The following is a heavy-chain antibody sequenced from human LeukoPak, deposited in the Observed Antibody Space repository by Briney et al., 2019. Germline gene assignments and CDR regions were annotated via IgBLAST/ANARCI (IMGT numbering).Heavy chain of an antibody. Sequence: ASVKVSCKASGYTFTNYGITWMRQAPGQGLEWMGWINTYNGNTNYAQKLQGRVTITTDTSTSTAYMELRSLRSDNTAVFYCARDLVDGVGAPGAYWGQGALVTVSS. J-gene: IGHJ4*02. V-gene: IGHV1-18*01. CDR1: GYTFTNYG. CDR2: INTYNGNT. D-gene: IGHD1-26*01. CDR3: ARDLVDGVGAPGAY.